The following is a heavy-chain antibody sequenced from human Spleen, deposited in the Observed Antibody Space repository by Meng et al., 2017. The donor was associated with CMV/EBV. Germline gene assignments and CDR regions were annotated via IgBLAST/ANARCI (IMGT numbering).Heavy chain of an antibody. J-gene: IGHJ4*02. D-gene: IGHD2-15*01. CDR1: GFSHSTSGMG. CDR2: IYWDDDK. Sequence: GFSHSTSGMGVRWIRQPPGKALEWLALIYWDDDKRYSTSLKSRLTITKDNSKNQMVLTMTNMDPVDTATYYCAHRDYCSGDTCTFDYWGQGTLVTVSS. V-gene: IGHV2-5*02. CDR3: AHRDYCSGDTCTFDY.